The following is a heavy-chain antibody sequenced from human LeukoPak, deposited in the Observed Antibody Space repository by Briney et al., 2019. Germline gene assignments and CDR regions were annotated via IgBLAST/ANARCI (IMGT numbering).Heavy chain of an antibody. CDR3: ARPNWASVFDY. D-gene: IGHD2-8*01. CDR2: IYYSGST. Sequence: SETLSLTCTVSGGSISSSSYYWGWIRQPPGKGLEWIGSIYYSGSTYYNPSLKSRVTISVDTSKNQFSLKLSSVTAADTAVYYCARPNWASVFDYWGQGTLVTVSS. CDR1: GGSISSSSYY. J-gene: IGHJ4*02. V-gene: IGHV4-39*01.